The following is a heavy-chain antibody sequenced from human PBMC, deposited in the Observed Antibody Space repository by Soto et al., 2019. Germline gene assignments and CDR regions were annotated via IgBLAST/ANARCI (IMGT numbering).Heavy chain of an antibody. D-gene: IGHD1-1*01. CDR1: GYTFTTYY. V-gene: IGHV1-46*04. Sequence: QVQLVQSGAEVKKPGASVKVSCKASGYTFTTYYMHWVRQAPGQGLEWMGVINPSSGSATYAQKLQGRVTMTRDTSKGTIYMDLSSLRSEDTAVYYCARELGTTGTTPDNWFDPWGQGTLVTVSS. J-gene: IGHJ5*02. CDR3: ARELGTTGTTPDNWFDP. CDR2: INPSSGSA.